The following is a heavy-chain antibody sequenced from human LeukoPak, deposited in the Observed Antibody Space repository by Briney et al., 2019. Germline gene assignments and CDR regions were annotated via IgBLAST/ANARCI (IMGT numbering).Heavy chain of an antibody. CDR1: GVTFSSIA. Sequence: PGGSLRLSCAASGVTFSSIAMSWVRQAPDKGLEWVSTSSGSGGGTYYADPAKGRFTISRDDSKNTLYLQMNSLRADDTAVYYCAKDLGRYRNNFFDYWGQGNLVTVSS. V-gene: IGHV3-23*01. CDR3: AKDLGRYRNNFFDY. J-gene: IGHJ4*02. CDR2: SSGSGGGT. D-gene: IGHD1-26*01.